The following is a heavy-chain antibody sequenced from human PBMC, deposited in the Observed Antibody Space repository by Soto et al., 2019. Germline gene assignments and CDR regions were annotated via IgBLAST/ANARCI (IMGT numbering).Heavy chain of an antibody. J-gene: IGHJ4*02. V-gene: IGHV3-7*02. D-gene: IGHD6-19*01. CDR3: GSSSGWLFDY. CDR2: IKEDGSEK. CDR1: GFTFSSYW. Sequence: PGGSLRLSCASSGFTFSSYWMNLVRQAPGKGLEWVANIKEDGSEKYYVDSVKGRFTISRDNAKYSMYLQMNSLRAEDTAVYYCGSSSGWLFDYWGQGIVVTVSS.